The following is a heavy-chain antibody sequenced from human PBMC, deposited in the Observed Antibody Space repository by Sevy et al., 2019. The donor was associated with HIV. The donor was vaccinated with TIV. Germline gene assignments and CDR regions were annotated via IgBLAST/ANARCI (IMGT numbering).Heavy chain of an antibody. CDR3: ARFENLQYYGMDV. V-gene: IGHV3-33*01. CDR1: GFTFSSYG. D-gene: IGHD4-4*01. Sequence: GESLKISCAASGFTFSSYGMHWVRQAPGKGLEWVAVIWYDGSNKYYADSVKGRFTISRDNSKNTLYLQMNSLRAEDTAVYYCARFENLQYYGMDVWGQGTTVTVSS. J-gene: IGHJ6*02. CDR2: IWYDGSNK.